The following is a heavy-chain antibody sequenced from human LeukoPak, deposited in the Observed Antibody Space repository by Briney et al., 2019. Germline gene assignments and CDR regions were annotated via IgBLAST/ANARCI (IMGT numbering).Heavy chain of an antibody. CDR1: GDSISSYY. Sequence: SETLSLTCTVSGDSISSYYWSWIRQPPGKGLEWIGYIYYSGSTNYNPSRKSRVTISVDTSKNQFSLKLSSVTAADTAGYYCARSGLRYFAWFLNNWFDAWGQGTLVTVSS. CDR2: IYYSGST. J-gene: IGHJ5*02. CDR3: ARSGLRYFAWFLNNWFDA. D-gene: IGHD3-9*01. V-gene: IGHV4-59*01.